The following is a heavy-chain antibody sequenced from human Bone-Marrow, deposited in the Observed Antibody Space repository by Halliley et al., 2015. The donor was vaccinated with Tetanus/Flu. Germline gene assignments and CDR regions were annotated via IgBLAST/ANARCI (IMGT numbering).Heavy chain of an antibody. V-gene: IGHV4-59*01. J-gene: IGHJ3*02. CDR3: ARGPNGDDAFDM. CDR1: GGFISTYC. CDR2: ISYRGST. D-gene: IGHD7-27*01. Sequence: GLVKPSETLSLTCDVSGGFISTYCWTWIRQPPGKGLEWIGYISYRGSTNYNPSLQSRVTMSVYTSKNQFSLNLTSVTAADTAMYYCARGPNGDDAFDMGGQGTMVTVSS.